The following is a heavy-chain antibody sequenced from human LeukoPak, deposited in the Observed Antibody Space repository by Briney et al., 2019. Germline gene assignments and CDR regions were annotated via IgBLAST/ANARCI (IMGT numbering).Heavy chain of an antibody. CDR3: ARAGQLGGGFDY. J-gene: IGHJ4*02. D-gene: IGHD6-6*01. V-gene: IGHV4-59*01. Sequence: PSETLSLTCTVSGGSISSYYWSWIRQPPGKGLEWIGYIYYSGSTNYNPSLKSRVTISVDTFKNQFSLKLSSVTAADTAVYYCARAGQLGGGFDYWGQGTLVTVSS. CDR1: GGSISSYY. CDR2: IYYSGST.